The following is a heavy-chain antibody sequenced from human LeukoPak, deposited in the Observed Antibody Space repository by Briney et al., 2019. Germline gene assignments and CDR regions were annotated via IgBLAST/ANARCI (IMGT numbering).Heavy chain of an antibody. Sequence: GGSLRLSCAASGFTFSSYSMNWVRQAPGKGLEWISYISSTSTMYYADSVRGRFTISRDNAKNSLYLQMNSLRVEDTAVYHCARGRLGESPREFDYWGQGTLVTVSS. CDR1: GFTFSSYS. J-gene: IGHJ4*02. CDR3: ARGRLGESPREFDY. V-gene: IGHV3-48*01. CDR2: ISSTSTM. D-gene: IGHD3-10*01.